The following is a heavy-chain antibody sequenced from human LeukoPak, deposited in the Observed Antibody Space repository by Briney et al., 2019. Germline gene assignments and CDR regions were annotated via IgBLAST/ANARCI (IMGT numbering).Heavy chain of an antibody. CDR1: GFTFDDYG. Sequence: GGSLRLSCAASGFTFDDYGMSWVRQAPGKGLEWVSGINWNGGSTGYADSVKGRFTISRDNAKNSLYLQMNSLRAEDTALYHCARESSIWSGHHTPYYYYYYMDVWGKGTTVTVSS. V-gene: IGHV3-20*01. CDR3: ARESSIWSGHHTPYYYYYYMDV. J-gene: IGHJ6*03. D-gene: IGHD3-3*01. CDR2: INWNGGST.